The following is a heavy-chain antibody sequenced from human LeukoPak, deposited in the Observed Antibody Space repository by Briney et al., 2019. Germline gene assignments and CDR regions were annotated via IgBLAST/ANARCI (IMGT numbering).Heavy chain of an antibody. CDR3: ATYSTGFDI. CDR1: GGSVNNYY. J-gene: IGHJ3*02. Sequence: SETLSLTCTVSGGSVNNYYWSWLRQPAGKGLEWIGRIYSSGSTHYNPSLKSRVTISVDTSKKQFSLKLSSVTAADTAVYYCATYSTGFDIWGQGTVVTVSS. V-gene: IGHV4-4*07. CDR2: IYSSGST. D-gene: IGHD6-19*01.